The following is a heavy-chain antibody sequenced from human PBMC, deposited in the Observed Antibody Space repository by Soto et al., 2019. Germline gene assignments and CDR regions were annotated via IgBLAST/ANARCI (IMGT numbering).Heavy chain of an antibody. CDR2: IWYDGSNK. CDR1: GFTFSSYV. D-gene: IGHD1-26*01. V-gene: IGHV3-33*01. Sequence: GGSLRLSCAASGFTFSSYVMHWVRQAPGKGLEWVAVIWYDGSNKYYADSVKGRFTISRDNSKNTLYLQMNSLRAEDTAVYYCARDAGATKDYYYYYGMDVWGQGTTVTVSS. J-gene: IGHJ6*02. CDR3: ARDAGATKDYYYYYGMDV.